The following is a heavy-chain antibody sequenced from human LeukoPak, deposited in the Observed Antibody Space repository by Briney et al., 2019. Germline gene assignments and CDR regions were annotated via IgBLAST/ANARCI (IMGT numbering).Heavy chain of an antibody. D-gene: IGHD3-3*01. V-gene: IGHV3-23*01. Sequence: GGSLRLSCAASGFTFSSYVMSWVRQAPGKGLEWVSAISGSGGITYYADSLKGRFTISRDNSKNTLYLQMNSLRAEDTAVYCCAKNFWSDRYYYYYMDVWGKGTTVTVSS. J-gene: IGHJ6*03. CDR3: AKNFWSDRYYYYYMDV. CDR2: ISGSGGIT. CDR1: GFTFSSYV.